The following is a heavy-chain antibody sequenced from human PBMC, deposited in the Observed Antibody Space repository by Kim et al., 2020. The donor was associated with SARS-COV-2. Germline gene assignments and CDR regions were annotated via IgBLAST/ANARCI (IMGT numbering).Heavy chain of an antibody. J-gene: IGHJ4*02. CDR1: GGSVSSGSYY. Sequence: SETLSLTCTVSGGSVSSGSYYWSWIRQPPGKGLEWIGYIYYSGSTNYNPSLKSRVTISVDTSKNQFSLKLSSVTAADTAVYYCARGRSKYATGRYYFDYWGQGTLVTVSS. CDR2: IYYSGST. V-gene: IGHV4-61*01. CDR3: ARGRSKYATGRYYFDY. D-gene: IGHD4-4*01.